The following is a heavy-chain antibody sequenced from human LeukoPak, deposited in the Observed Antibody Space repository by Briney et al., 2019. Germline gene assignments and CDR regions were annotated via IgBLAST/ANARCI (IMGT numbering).Heavy chain of an antibody. D-gene: IGHD3-22*01. CDR3: ARESNYYDSCFDI. J-gene: IGHJ3*02. V-gene: IGHV3-53*01. Sequence: GGSLRLSCVASGFAVGSNYMSWVRQAPGKGLEWVSLIYSGGAIRYADSVKGRFSISRDSSKNTLFLQMNDLTVEDTARYYCARESNYYDSCFDIWGQGTMVTVSS. CDR2: IYSGGAI. CDR1: GFAVGSNY.